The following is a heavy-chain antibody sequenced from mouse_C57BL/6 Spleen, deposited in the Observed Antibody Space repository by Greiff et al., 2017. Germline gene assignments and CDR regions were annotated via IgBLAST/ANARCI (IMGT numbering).Heavy chain of an antibody. CDR3: ARCPYDYDIYYAMDY. Sequence: QSCKASGYTFTSYWMHWVKQRPGRGLEWIGRIDPNSGGTKYNEKFKSKATLTVDKPSSTTYMQLSSLTSEDSAVYYCARCPYDYDIYYAMDYWGQGTSVTVSS. CDR1: GYTFTSYW. D-gene: IGHD2-4*01. J-gene: IGHJ4*01. CDR2: IDPNSGGT. V-gene: IGHV1-72*01.